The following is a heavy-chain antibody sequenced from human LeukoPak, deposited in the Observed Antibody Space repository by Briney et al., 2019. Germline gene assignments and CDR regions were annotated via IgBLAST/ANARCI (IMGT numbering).Heavy chain of an antibody. CDR1: GYTFTGYY. CDR2: INPNSGGT. V-gene: IGHV1-2*02. CDR3: ARGRALYCSGGSCYGFDP. D-gene: IGHD2-15*01. J-gene: IGHJ5*02. Sequence: ASVKVFCKASGYTFTGYYIHWVRQAPGQGLEWMGWINPNSGGTIYAQKFQGRVTMTRDTSISTAYMELSRLRSDDTAVYYCARGRALYCSGGSCYGFDPWGQGTLVTVSS.